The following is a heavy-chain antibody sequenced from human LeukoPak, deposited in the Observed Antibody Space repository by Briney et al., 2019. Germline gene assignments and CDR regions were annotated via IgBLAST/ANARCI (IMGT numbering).Heavy chain of an antibody. J-gene: IGHJ4*02. CDR3: ATLYNILTGANFDH. CDR2: INPNSGGT. CDR1: GYTFTDYY. V-gene: IGHV1-2*02. D-gene: IGHD3-9*01. Sequence: GASVKVSCKTSGYTFTDYYLHWVRRAPGQGLEWMGWINPNSGGTNYAQKFQGRVSLTRDTSINTAFMELSSLRSDDTAVYYCATLYNILTGANFDHWGQGTLVTVSS.